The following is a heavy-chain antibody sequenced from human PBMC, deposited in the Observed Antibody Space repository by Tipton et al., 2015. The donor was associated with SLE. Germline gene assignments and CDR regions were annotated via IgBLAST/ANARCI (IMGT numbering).Heavy chain of an antibody. CDR1: AGSISSSSYY. J-gene: IGHJ4*02. CDR2: IYYSGST. CDR3: ASGYYYFDY. Sequence: TLSLTCTVSAGSISSSSYYWGWIRQPPGKGLEWIGNIYYSGSTYYNPSLKSRVTISVDTSKNQFSLKLSSVTAADTAVYYCASGYYYFDYWGQGTLVTVSS. D-gene: IGHD3-22*01. V-gene: IGHV4-39*07.